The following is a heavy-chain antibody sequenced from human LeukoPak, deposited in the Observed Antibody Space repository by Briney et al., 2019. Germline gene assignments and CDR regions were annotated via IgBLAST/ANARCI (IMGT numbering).Heavy chain of an antibody. J-gene: IGHJ6*03. V-gene: IGHV3-7*01. D-gene: IGHD1-1*01. Sequence: GGSLRLSCAASGFTFSIYWMSWVRQAPGKGLEWVANIKQDGSEKYYVDSVKGRFTISRDNAKNSLYLQMNSLRAEDTAVYYCARTTWLYYYYMDVWGKGTTVTVSS. CDR1: GFTFSIYW. CDR3: ARTTWLYYYYMDV. CDR2: IKQDGSEK.